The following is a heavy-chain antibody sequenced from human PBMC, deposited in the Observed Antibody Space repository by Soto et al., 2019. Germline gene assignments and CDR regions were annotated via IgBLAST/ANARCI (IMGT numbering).Heavy chain of an antibody. Sequence: EVQLVESGGGLVQPGRSLRLSCAASGFTFDDYAMHWVRQAPGKGLEWVSGISWNSGSIGYADSLKGRFTISRDNAKSSLYLQMNSLRAEDTALYYCAKDWDYDSSGDFDYWGQGTLVTVSS. CDR2: ISWNSGSI. V-gene: IGHV3-9*01. CDR3: AKDWDYDSSGDFDY. CDR1: GFTFDDYA. J-gene: IGHJ4*02. D-gene: IGHD3-22*01.